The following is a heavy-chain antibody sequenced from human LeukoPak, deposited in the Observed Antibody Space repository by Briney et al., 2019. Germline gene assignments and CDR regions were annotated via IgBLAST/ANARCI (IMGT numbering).Heavy chain of an antibody. V-gene: IGHV4-39*02. J-gene: IGHJ6*03. CDR3: ARDRYYDFWSGYYYYYMDV. D-gene: IGHD3-3*01. CDR1: GGSISSSSYY. CDR2: IYYSGYI. Sequence: SETLSLTCTVSGGSISSSSYYWGWIRQPPGKGLEWIGSIYYSGYIYYNPSLESRVTISVDTSKNQFSLKLSSVTAADTAVYYCARDRYYDFWSGYYYYYMDVWGKGTTVTVSS.